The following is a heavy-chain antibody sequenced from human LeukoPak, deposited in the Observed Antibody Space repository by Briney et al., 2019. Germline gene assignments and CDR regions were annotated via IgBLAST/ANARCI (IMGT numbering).Heavy chain of an antibody. CDR3: AKDSSVWVVGAISFFDY. J-gene: IGHJ4*02. Sequence: GGSLRLSCAASGFTFSNYGMHWVRQAPGKGLEWGAPISYDGSTKYYADSVKGRFTSSRDNSKNTLYLQMNSLRPEDTAVYYCAKDSSVWVVGAISFFDYWGQGTLVTVSS. CDR1: GFTFSNYG. D-gene: IGHD1-26*01. V-gene: IGHV3-30*18. CDR2: ISYDGSTK.